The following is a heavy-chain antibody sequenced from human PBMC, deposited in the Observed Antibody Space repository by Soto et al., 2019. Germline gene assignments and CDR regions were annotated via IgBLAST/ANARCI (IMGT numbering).Heavy chain of an antibody. CDR2: FDPEDGET. V-gene: IGHV1-24*01. D-gene: IGHD6-19*01. J-gene: IGHJ5*02. Sequence: ASVKVSCKVSGYTLTGLSMHWVRQAPGKGLEWMGGFDPEDGETIYAQKFQGRVTMTEDTSTDTAYMELSSLRSEDTAVYYCATWGQWLVREAPTYNWFDPWGQGTLVTVSS. CDR3: ATWGQWLVREAPTYNWFDP. CDR1: GYTLTGLS.